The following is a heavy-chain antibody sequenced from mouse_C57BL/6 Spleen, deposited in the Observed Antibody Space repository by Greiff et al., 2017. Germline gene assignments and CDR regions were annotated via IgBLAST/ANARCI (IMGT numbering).Heavy chain of an antibody. Sequence: VKLMEPGAELVKPGASVKLSCKASGYTFTEYTIHWVKQRSGQGLEWIGWFYPGSGSIKYNEKFKDKATLTADKSSSTVYMELSRLTSEDSAVYFCARHEGYGNRFDYWGQGTTLTVSS. CDR1: GYTFTEYT. CDR2: FYPGSGSI. CDR3: ARHEGYGNRFDY. V-gene: IGHV1-62-2*01. D-gene: IGHD2-10*02. J-gene: IGHJ2*01.